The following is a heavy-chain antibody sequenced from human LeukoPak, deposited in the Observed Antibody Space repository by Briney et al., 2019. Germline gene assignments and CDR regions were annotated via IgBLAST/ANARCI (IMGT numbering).Heavy chain of an antibody. CDR2: ISNNGGYT. V-gene: IGHV3-23*01. CDR1: GFTFSSSA. J-gene: IGHJ4*02. Sequence: GGPLRLSCAASGFTFSSSAMSWVRQAPGKGLEWVSAISNNGGYTYYADSVQGRFTISRDNSKSTLCLQMNSLRAEDTAVYYCAKQLGYCSDGSCYFPYWGQGTLVTASS. D-gene: IGHD2-15*01. CDR3: AKQLGYCSDGSCYFPY.